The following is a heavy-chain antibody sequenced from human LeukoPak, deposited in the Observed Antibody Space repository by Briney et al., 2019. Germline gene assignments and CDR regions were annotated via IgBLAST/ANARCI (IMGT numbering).Heavy chain of an antibody. CDR3: ARPGYSGYDPYYYYGMDV. J-gene: IGHJ6*02. D-gene: IGHD5-12*01. V-gene: IGHV4-39*07. CDR2: IYYSGST. CDR1: GGSISSSSYY. Sequence: PSETLSLTCTVSGGSISSSSYYWGWIRQPPGKGLEWIGSIYYSGSTYYNPSLKSRVTISVDTSKNQFSLKLSSVTAADTAVYYCARPGYSGYDPYYYYGMDVWGQGTTVTVSS.